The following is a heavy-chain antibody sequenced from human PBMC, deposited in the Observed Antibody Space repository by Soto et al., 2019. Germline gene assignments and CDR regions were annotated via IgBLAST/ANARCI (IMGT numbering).Heavy chain of an antibody. CDR1: GFTFSSYA. CDR3: VRGRYYYDSSGYYSPRYDDFDI. J-gene: IGHJ3*02. V-gene: IGHV3-64D*06. Sequence: GGSLRLSCSASGFTFSSYAMHWVRQAPGKGLEYVSAISSNGGSTYYADSVKGRFTISRDNSKNTLCLQMSSLRAEDTAVYYCVRGRYYYDSSGYYSPRYDDFDIWGQGTMVTVSS. D-gene: IGHD3-22*01. CDR2: ISSNGGST.